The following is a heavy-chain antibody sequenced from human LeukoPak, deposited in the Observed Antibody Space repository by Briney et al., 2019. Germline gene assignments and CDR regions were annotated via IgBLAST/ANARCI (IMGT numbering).Heavy chain of an antibody. Sequence: ASVKVFCEASGYTFTGYYMHWVRQAPGQGLEWMGWINPNSGGTNYAQKFQGRVTMTRDTSISTAYMELSRLTSDDPAVYYCARVSTIFGVAPFDPWDQGTLVTVSS. V-gene: IGHV1-2*02. CDR3: ARVSTIFGVAPFDP. CDR2: INPNSGGT. J-gene: IGHJ5*02. D-gene: IGHD3-3*01. CDR1: GYTFTGYY.